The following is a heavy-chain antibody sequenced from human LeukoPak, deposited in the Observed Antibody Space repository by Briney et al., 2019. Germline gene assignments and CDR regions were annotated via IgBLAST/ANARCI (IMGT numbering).Heavy chain of an antibody. Sequence: GGSLRLSCGASGFTFSDYYMDWVRQAPGKGLEWVGRIRKKSKSYTTEYAASVKGRFSISRDDSKNSLYLQMNSLKIEDTAVYYCARSQLRYFDWLLSDAFDIWGQGTMVTVSS. D-gene: IGHD3-9*01. J-gene: IGHJ3*02. CDR2: IRKKSKSYTT. CDR3: ARSQLRYFDWLLSDAFDI. CDR1: GFTFSDYY. V-gene: IGHV3-72*01.